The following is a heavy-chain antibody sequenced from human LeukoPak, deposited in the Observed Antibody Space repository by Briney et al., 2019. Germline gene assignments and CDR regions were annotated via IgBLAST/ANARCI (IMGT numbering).Heavy chain of an antibody. Sequence: GGSLRLSCAASGFTFSGYVMTWVRQPPGKGLQWVADISGSGGSTYYADSVKGRFSISRDNSKNTVYLQMGSLSTEDTAVYYCARDTNREQDIWGQGTTVTVSS. J-gene: IGHJ6*02. CDR2: ISGSGGST. CDR1: GFTFSGYV. D-gene: IGHD3-3*01. CDR3: ARDTNREQDI. V-gene: IGHV3-23*01.